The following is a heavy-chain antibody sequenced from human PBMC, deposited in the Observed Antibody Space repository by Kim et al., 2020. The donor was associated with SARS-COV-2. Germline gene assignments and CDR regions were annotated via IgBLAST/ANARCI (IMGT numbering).Heavy chain of an antibody. V-gene: IGHV3-30-3*01. CDR1: GFTFSSYA. Sequence: GGSLRLSCAASGFTFSSYAMHLVRQAPGKGLECVAVISYDGSNKYYADSVKGRFTISRDNSKNTLYLQMNSLRAEDTAVYYCARGRGGSYYYGMDVWGQGTTVTVSS. D-gene: IGHD1-26*01. CDR2: ISYDGSNK. J-gene: IGHJ6*02. CDR3: ARGRGGSYYYGMDV.